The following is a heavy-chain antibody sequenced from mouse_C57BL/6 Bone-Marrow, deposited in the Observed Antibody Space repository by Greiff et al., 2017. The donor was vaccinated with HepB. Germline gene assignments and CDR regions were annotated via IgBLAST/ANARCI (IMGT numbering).Heavy chain of an antibody. D-gene: IGHD2-3*01. CDR1: GYSITSDY. CDR2: ISYSGST. CDR3: ARSLMITPYFDY. Sequence: EVKVVESGPGLAKPSQTLSLTCSVTGYSITSDYWNWIRKFPGNKLEYMGYISYSGSTYYNPSLKSRISITRDTSKNQSYLQLNSVTTEDTATYYCARSLMITPYFDYWGQGTTLTVSS. V-gene: IGHV3-8*01. J-gene: IGHJ2*01.